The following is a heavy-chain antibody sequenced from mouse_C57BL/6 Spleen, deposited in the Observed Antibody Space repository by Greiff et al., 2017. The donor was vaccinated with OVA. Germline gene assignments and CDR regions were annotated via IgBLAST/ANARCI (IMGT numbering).Heavy chain of an antibody. CDR2: IYPGGGYT. D-gene: IGHD1-1*01. CDR3: ARHYYGSRGTEYFDV. CDR1: GYTFTNYW. J-gene: IGHJ1*03. Sequence: QVHVKQSGAELVRPGTSVKMSCKASGYTFTNYWIGWAKQRPGHGLEWIGDIYPGGGYTNYNEKFKGKATLTADKSSSTAYMQFSSLTSEDSAVYYCARHYYGSRGTEYFDVWGTGTTVTVSS. V-gene: IGHV1-63*01.